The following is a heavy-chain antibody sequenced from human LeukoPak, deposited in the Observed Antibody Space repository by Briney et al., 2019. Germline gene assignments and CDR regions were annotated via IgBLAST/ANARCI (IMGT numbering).Heavy chain of an antibody. CDR2: FIPIVDTA. CDR1: GGTFNNSA. CDR3: GTSEAPYNGGGSCIRCYYYFLDV. Sequence: GASVKVSCKASGGTFNNSAINWVRQAPGQGLEWMGGFIPIVDTAAYTEKFQGRVTFTADTSTSTAYMELTSLRSDDTAVYYCGTSEAPYNGGGSCIRCYYYFLDVWGKGTTVTVSS. V-gene: IGHV1-69*06. D-gene: IGHD2-15*01. J-gene: IGHJ6*03.